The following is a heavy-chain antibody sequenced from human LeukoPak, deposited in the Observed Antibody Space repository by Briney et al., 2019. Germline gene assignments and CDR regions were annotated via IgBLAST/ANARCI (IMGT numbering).Heavy chain of an antibody. V-gene: IGHV4-34*01. D-gene: IGHD5-18*01. CDR3: ARCSTRRIQLWFRDYMDV. CDR2: INHSGST. Sequence: SATLSLTCAVYGGSFSGYYWSWIRQRPGKGREWSGEINHSGSTNYNPSLKSRATISVETTKNQFSLKLSSVTAADTAVYYCARCSTRRIQLWFRDYMDVWGKGTTVTVSS. J-gene: IGHJ6*03. CDR1: GGSFSGYY.